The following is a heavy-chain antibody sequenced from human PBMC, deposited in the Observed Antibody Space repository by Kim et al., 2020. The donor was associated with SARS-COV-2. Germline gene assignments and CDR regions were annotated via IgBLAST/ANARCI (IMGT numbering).Heavy chain of an antibody. CDR2: ITRSGGGS. D-gene: IGHD4-17*01. V-gene: IGHV3-64*04. CDR1: GFIFSDYA. J-gene: IGHJ4*02. Sequence: GGSLRLSCSGSGFIFSDYAIHWVRRAPGKGLEYVSVITRSGGGSFYTDSVEGRFTISRDNSKNTLYLQMNSLRLEDTSVYFCARYLRNYGAVHWGQGILVIVS. CDR3: ARYLRNYGAVH.